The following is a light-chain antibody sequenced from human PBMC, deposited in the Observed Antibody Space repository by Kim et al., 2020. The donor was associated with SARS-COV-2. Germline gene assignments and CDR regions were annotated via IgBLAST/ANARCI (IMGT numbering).Light chain of an antibody. CDR3: QSADSSGTYVV. CDR2: KDI. CDR1: ALPKQY. Sequence: PGHTARITCAGDALPKQYAYWYRQKPGQAPVVVIYKDIERPSEIPERFSASSSGTTVTLTITGVQAEDEADYYCQSADSSGTYVVFGGGTQLTVL. V-gene: IGLV3-25*03. J-gene: IGLJ2*01.